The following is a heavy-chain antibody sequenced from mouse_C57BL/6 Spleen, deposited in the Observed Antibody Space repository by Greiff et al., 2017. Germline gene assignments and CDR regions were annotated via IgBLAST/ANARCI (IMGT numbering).Heavy chain of an antibody. Sequence: QVQLQQPGAELVKPGASVKMSCKASGYTFTSYWITWVKQRPGQGLEWIGDIYPGSGSTNYNEKFKSKATLTVDTSSSTAYMQLSSLTSEDAAVYYCARITTVVARWGAMDYWGQGTSVTVSS. CDR2: IYPGSGST. CDR3: ARITTVVARWGAMDY. J-gene: IGHJ4*01. V-gene: IGHV1-55*01. D-gene: IGHD1-1*01. CDR1: GYTFTSYW.